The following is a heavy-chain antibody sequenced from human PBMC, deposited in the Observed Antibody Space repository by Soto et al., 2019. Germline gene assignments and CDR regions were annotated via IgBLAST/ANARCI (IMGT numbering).Heavy chain of an antibody. CDR2: ISGSGGST. Sequence: GGSLRLSCAASGFTFSSYAMSWVRQAPGKGLEWVSAISGSGGSTYYADSVKGRFTISRDNSKNTLYLQMNSLRAEDTAVYYCAKDLEDIVVVPALMDVWGKGTTVTVSS. D-gene: IGHD2-2*01. J-gene: IGHJ6*04. CDR1: GFTFSSYA. V-gene: IGHV3-23*01. CDR3: AKDLEDIVVVPALMDV.